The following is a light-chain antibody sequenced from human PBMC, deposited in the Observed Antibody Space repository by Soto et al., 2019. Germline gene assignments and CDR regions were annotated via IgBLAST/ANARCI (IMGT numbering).Light chain of an antibody. V-gene: IGKV1-5*01. Sequence: DIQIIQSPSTLSASVGDRVTITCRASQSISSWLAWYQQKPGKAPKLLIYDASSLESGVPSRFSGSGSGTEFTLTISRMQPDDFATYYCQQNRTFGQGTKV. CDR3: QQNRT. CDR2: DAS. CDR1: QSISSW. J-gene: IGKJ1*01.